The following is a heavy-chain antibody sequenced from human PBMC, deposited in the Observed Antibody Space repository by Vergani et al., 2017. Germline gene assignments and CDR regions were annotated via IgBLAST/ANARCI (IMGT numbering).Heavy chain of an antibody. J-gene: IGHJ6*03. CDR3: ARGRGVYSYYMDV. CDR2: IHTGGST. D-gene: IGHD3-10*01. CDR1: GESIRSGSHY. V-gene: IGHV4-61*02. Sequence: QVKLQESGPGLLKPSQTLSLTCTVAGESIRSGSHYWSWIRQPAGKGPEWIGHIHTGGSTDLNPSFKSRVSISVDTSKSQFSLKLNSVTVADTAVYYCARGRGVYSYYMDVWGKGTTVTVSS.